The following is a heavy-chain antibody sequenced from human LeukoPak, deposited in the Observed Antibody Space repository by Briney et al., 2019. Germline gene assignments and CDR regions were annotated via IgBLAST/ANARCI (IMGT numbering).Heavy chain of an antibody. CDR3: ARGGSGSGYLYYFDS. V-gene: IGHV1-2*06. J-gene: IGHJ4*02. CDR2: INSNSGGT. D-gene: IGHD3-10*01. CDR1: GYSFSDYA. Sequence: ASVKVSCKASGYSFSDYALHWVRQAPGQGLEWMGRINSNSGGTSYAQNFQGRVTMSRDTSISTAYMEVSGLTFDDTAMYYCARGGSGSGYLYYFDSWGQGTLVSVSS.